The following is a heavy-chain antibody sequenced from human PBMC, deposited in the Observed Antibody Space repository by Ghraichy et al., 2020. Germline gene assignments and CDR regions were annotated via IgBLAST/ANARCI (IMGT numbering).Heavy chain of an antibody. D-gene: IGHD1-26*01. CDR2: IRYDGSNK. CDR3: ARPLVGAIGL. CDR1: GFTFSSYG. Sequence: GGSLRLSCAASGFTFSSYGMHWVRQAPGKGLEWVAFIRYDGSNKYYADSVKGRFTISRDNSRNTLYLQMNSLRAEDTAVYYCARPLVGAIGLWGQGTLVTVSS. V-gene: IGHV3-30*02. J-gene: IGHJ4*02.